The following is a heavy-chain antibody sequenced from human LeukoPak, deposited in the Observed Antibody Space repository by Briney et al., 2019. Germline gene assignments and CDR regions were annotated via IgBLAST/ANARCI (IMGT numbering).Heavy chain of an antibody. Sequence: ASAKVSCKASGYTFTGYYMHWVRQAPGQGLEWMGRINPNSGGTNYAQKFQGRVTMTRDTSISTAYMELSRLRSDDTAVYYCARDQITFGGVIVMTNFDYWGQGTLVTVSS. CDR3: ARDQITFGGVIVMTNFDY. CDR1: GYTFTGYY. D-gene: IGHD3-16*02. J-gene: IGHJ4*02. CDR2: INPNSGGT. V-gene: IGHV1-2*06.